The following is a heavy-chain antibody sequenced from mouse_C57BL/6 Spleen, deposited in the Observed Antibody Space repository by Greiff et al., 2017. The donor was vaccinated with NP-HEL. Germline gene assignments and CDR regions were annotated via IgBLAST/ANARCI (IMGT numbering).Heavy chain of an antibody. CDR1: GYTFTGYW. CDR2: ILPGSGST. D-gene: IGHD2-3*01. Sequence: VQLQQSGAELMKPGASVKLSCKATGYTFTGYWIEWVKQRPGHGLEWIGEILPGSGSTNYNEKFKGKATFTADTSSNTAYMQLSSLTTEDSAIYYCARREDCYYVRYYAMDYWGQGTSVTVSS. V-gene: IGHV1-9*01. CDR3: ARREDCYYVRYYAMDY. J-gene: IGHJ4*01.